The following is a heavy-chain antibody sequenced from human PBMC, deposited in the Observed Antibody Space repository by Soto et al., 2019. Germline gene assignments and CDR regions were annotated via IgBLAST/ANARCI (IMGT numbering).Heavy chain of an antibody. CDR3: ASGYYDSSGYLGSD. Sequence: QVQLVESGGGVVQPGRSLRLSCAASGFTFSSYAMHWVRQAPGKGLEWVAVISYDGSNKYYADSVKGRFTISRDNSKNTLYLQMNSLRAEDTAVYYCASGYYDSSGYLGSDGGQGSLVAVSS. CDR2: ISYDGSNK. CDR1: GFTFSSYA. V-gene: IGHV3-30-3*01. D-gene: IGHD3-22*01. J-gene: IGHJ4*02.